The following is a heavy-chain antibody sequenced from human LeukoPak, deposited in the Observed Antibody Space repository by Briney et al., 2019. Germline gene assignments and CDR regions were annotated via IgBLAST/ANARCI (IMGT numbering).Heavy chain of an antibody. J-gene: IGHJ3*02. V-gene: IGHV4-39*07. CDR1: GASXSSGSNY. Sequence: TXXLTXXVSGASXSSGSNYWGWIRQPPGKTLEWIGSIYSSGSTYYNPSLKSRVIIIIDTPKNHFSLTLSSVTAADTAVYYCARSDGYGLVGIWGQGTMVTVSS. CDR3: ARSDGYGLVGI. D-gene: IGHD3-10*01. CDR2: IYSSGST.